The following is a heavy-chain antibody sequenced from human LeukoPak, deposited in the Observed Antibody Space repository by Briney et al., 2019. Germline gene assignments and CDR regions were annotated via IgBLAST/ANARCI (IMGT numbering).Heavy chain of an antibody. V-gene: IGHV3-23*01. CDR1: GFTFSSYA. J-gene: IGHJ4*02. D-gene: IGHD5-18*01. CDR2: ISRSGGSA. CDR3: AKPTAMVTPYDY. Sequence: RSGGSLRLSYAASGFTFSSYAMSWVRQALGKGLEWASAISRSGGSAYYADSAKGRATISRDNSKNTLYLQMNSLRAEDTAVYYCAKPTAMVTPYDYWGQGTLVTVSS.